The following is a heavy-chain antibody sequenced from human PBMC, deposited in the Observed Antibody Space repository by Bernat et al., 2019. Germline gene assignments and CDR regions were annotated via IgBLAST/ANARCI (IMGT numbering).Heavy chain of an antibody. CDR2: ISSSSSYI. V-gene: IGHV3-21*01. D-gene: IGHD3-22*01. J-gene: IGHJ4*02. CDR1: GFPFSSYS. Sequence: EVQLVESGGGLVKPGGSLRLSCAASGFPFSSYSMNWVRQAPGKGLEWVSSISSSSSYIYYADSVKGRFTISRDNAKNSLYLQMNSLRAEDTAVYYCARDKVGSYYDSSGFVDYWGQGTLVTVSS. CDR3: ARDKVGSYYDSSGFVDY.